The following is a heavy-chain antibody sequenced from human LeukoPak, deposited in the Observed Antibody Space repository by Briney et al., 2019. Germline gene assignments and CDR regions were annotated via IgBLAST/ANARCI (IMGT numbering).Heavy chain of an antibody. V-gene: IGHV1-2*02. CDR3: ARPGDRSGVGFAFDI. J-gene: IGHJ3*02. CDR2: INPNSGGT. CDR1: GYTFTGYY. D-gene: IGHD2-15*01. Sequence: ASVKVSCKASGYTFTGYYMHWVRQAPGQGLEWMGWINPNSGGTNYAQKLQGRVTMTRDTSISTAYMELGRLRSDDTAVYYCARPGDRSGVGFAFDIWGQGTMVTVSS.